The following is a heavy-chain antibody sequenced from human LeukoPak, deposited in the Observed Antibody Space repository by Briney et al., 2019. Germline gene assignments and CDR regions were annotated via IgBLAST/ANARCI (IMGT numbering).Heavy chain of an antibody. CDR2: IHDTGST. CDR3: ARFSSGCSTSSCYLTY. CDR1: GGSLSSHY. Sequence: SETLSLTCSVSGGSLSSHYWSWIRQPPGKGLELIGHIHDTGSTFYNPSLRGRLTISLDTSNNQFSLKLTSMTAADTAVYYCARFSSGCSTSSCYLTYWGQGTLVTVS. D-gene: IGHD2-2*01. V-gene: IGHV4-59*11. J-gene: IGHJ4*02.